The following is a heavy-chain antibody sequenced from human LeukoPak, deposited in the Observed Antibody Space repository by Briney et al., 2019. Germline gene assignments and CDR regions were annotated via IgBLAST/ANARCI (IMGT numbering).Heavy chain of an antibody. V-gene: IGHV1-46*01. J-gene: IGHJ4*02. Sequence: ASVKVSCKASGYTFTSYYIHWARQAPGEGLEWMGIINPSGGSTSDAQKFQGRVTMTRDTSTSTVYMELSSLRSEDTAVYYCADSSGSLYLLYIWGQGTLVTVSS. CDR1: GYTFTSYY. CDR3: ADSSGSLYLLYI. CDR2: INPSGGST. D-gene: IGHD3-22*01.